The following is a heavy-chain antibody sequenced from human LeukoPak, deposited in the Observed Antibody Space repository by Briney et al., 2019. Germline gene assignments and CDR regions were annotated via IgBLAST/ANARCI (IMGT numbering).Heavy chain of an antibody. J-gene: IGHJ4*02. CDR2: ISHAGDT. CDR1: GYSITRGYN. Sequence: SETLSLTCTVSGYSITRGYNWGWVRQSPGKGLEWIASISHAGDTYYNPSLKSRVAISVDTSKNHFSLNLASVTAPDTAVYFCGRGEVGEFDHWGQGTLVTVSS. V-gene: IGHV4-38-2*02. CDR3: GRGEVGEFDH. D-gene: IGHD1-26*01.